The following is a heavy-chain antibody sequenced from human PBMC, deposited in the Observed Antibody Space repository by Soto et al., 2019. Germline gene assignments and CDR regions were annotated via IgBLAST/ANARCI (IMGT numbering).Heavy chain of an antibody. CDR1: GYTFTSYG. J-gene: IGHJ6*02. D-gene: IGHD6-13*01. CDR2: ISAYNGNT. V-gene: IGHV1-18*04. Sequence: QVQLVQSGAEVKKPGASVKVSCKASGYTFTSYGISWVRQAPGQGLEWMGWISAYNGNTNYAQKFQGRVTITADESTSTAYMELSSLRSEDTAVYYCARVRSPAAGRYYYGMDVWGQGTTVTVSS. CDR3: ARVRSPAAGRYYYGMDV.